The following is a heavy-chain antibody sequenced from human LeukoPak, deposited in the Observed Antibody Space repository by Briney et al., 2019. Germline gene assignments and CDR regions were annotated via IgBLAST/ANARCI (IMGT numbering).Heavy chain of an antibody. Sequence: ASVKVSCKASGYTFTSYDINWVRQATGQGLEWMGWMNPNSGNTGYAQKFQGRVTMTRNTSISTAYMELSRLRSDDTAVYYCARVLVGATTKYYFDYWGQGTLVTVSS. CDR1: GYTFTSYD. CDR2: MNPNSGNT. CDR3: ARVLVGATTKYYFDY. D-gene: IGHD1-26*01. V-gene: IGHV1-8*01. J-gene: IGHJ4*02.